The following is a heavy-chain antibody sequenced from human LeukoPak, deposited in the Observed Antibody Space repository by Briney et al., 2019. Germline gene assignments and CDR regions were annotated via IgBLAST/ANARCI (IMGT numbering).Heavy chain of an antibody. CDR3: STSHGANSCFDY. J-gene: IGHJ4*02. Sequence: PGGSLRLSCAASGFTFSSYSMNWVRQAPGKGLEWVSSISSSSSYIYYADSVKGRFTISRDNAKNSLYLQMNSLRAEDTAVYYCSTSHGANSCFDYWGQGTLVTVSS. V-gene: IGHV3-21*01. D-gene: IGHD4-23*01. CDR2: ISSSSSYI. CDR1: GFTFSSYS.